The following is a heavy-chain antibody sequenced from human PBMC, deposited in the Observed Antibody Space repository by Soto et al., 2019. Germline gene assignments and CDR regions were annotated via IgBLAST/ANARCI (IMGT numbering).Heavy chain of an antibody. D-gene: IGHD2-15*01. CDR1: GFSFSNAW. CDR2: IKRKIDGEAT. J-gene: IGHJ6*02. CDR3: TTGSVEGV. V-gene: IGHV3-15*07. Sequence: EVQLVESGGGLVKPGGSLRLSCAGSGFSFSNAWMNWVRQAPGKGLEWVGRIKRKIDGEATDYAAPVKGRFTVSRDDSKSALYLHMNSLKGDDTAVSYCTTGSVEGVWGQGTTVTVSS.